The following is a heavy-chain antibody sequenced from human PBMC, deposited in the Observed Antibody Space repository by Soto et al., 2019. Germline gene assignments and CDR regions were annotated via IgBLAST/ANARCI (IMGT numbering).Heavy chain of an antibody. CDR3: AKGTTGTMVAAFDI. Sequence: QVQLVESGGGVVQPGRSLRLSCAASGFTFSTYGMHWVRQAPGKGLEWVVIISNDGSNEYYTDSVKGRFTISRDNSKSTLYLQMNSLRAEDTAVYYCAKGTTGTMVAAFDIWGQGTMVTVSS. D-gene: IGHD1-1*01. V-gene: IGHV3-30*18. J-gene: IGHJ3*02. CDR1: GFTFSTYG. CDR2: ISNDGSNE.